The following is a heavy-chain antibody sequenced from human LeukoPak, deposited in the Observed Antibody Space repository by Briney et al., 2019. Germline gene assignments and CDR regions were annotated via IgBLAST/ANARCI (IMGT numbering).Heavy chain of an antibody. V-gene: IGHV4-39*01. D-gene: IGHD6-13*01. CDR1: GGSISSSSYY. J-gene: IGHJ6*02. Sequence: SETLSLTCTVSGGSISSSSYYWGWIRQPPGEGLEWIGSIYYSGSTYYNPSLKSRVTISVDTSKNQFSLKLSSVTAADTAVYYCARPRQQLVPYGMDVWGQGTTVTVSS. CDR3: ARPRQQLVPYGMDV. CDR2: IYYSGST.